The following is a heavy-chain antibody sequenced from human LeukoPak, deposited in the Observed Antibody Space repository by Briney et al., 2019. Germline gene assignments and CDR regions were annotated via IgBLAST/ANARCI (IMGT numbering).Heavy chain of an antibody. CDR1: GGTFSSYT. CDR3: ARDGHDSSGYVY. J-gene: IGHJ4*02. Sequence: ASVKVSCKASGGTFSSYTISWVRQAPGQGREWMGGIIPILGIANYAQKFQGRVTITADKSTSTAYMELSSLRSEDTAVYYCARDGHDSSGYVYWGQGTLVTVSS. CDR2: IIPILGIA. D-gene: IGHD3-22*01. V-gene: IGHV1-69*04.